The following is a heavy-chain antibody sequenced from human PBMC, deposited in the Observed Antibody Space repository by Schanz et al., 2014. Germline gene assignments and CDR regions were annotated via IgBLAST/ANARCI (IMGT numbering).Heavy chain of an antibody. CDR3: AKKVPAYNPFDS. CDR1: GFTFSSYA. J-gene: IGHJ4*02. Sequence: EVQLLESGGGLVQPGGSLRLSCAASGFTFSSYAMSWVRQAPGKGLEWVSAISGSGDTAYYADSVKGRFTISRDNFKGALYLQMSSLRAEDTAVYYCAKKVPAYNPFDSWGQGTLDTVSS. V-gene: IGHV3-23*01. CDR2: ISGSGDTA. D-gene: IGHD1-1*01.